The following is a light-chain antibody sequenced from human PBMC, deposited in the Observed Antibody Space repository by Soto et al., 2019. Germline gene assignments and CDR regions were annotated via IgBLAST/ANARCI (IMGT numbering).Light chain of an antibody. CDR2: DGR. J-gene: IGLJ1*01. CDR3: QAWDRSSDHYV. CDR1: NIGTNS. V-gene: IGLV3-21*02. Sequence: SYELTQSPSVSVAPGQTARITCGGDNIGTNSVHWYQQKPGQAPVLVVYDGRDRPSGIPERFSGSNSGNTATLTISRVEAGDEADYHCQAWDRSSDHYVFGGGTKVTVL.